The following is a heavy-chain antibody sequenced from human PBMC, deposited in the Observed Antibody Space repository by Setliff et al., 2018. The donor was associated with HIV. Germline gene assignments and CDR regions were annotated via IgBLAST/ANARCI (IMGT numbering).Heavy chain of an antibody. CDR1: GITVSSDY. Sequence: PGGSLRLSCAASGITVSSDYMSWVRQAPGKGLEWVSVIYSGGSTDYADSVKGRFTISRDNSKNTLYLQMNSLRAEDTAVYYCARDEYYDSSGRSSYWGQGTLVTVSS. CDR3: ARDEYYDSSGRSSY. J-gene: IGHJ4*02. V-gene: IGHV3-66*01. D-gene: IGHD3-22*01. CDR2: IYSGGST.